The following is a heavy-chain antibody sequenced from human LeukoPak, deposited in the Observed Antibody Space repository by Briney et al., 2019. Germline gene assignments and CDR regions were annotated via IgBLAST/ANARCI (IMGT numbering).Heavy chain of an antibody. Sequence: SETLSLTCTVSGGSISSGGYYWNWIRQSPGKGLEWIGEITHTRRTNYNPVLRSRVTISVDTSRNQFSLKLRSMTAADTAVYYCARGGRWESYSAFDIWGQGTTVSVSS. V-gene: IGHV4-61*08. J-gene: IGHJ3*02. D-gene: IGHD1-26*01. CDR1: GGSISSGGYY. CDR3: ARGGRWESYSAFDI. CDR2: ITHTRRT.